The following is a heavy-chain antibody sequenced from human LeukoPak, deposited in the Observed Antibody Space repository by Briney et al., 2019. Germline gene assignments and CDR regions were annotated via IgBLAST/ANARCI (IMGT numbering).Heavy chain of an antibody. Sequence: PSETLSLTCTVSGGSISSSSYYWGWIRQPPGKGLEWVGSIYYSGSTYYNPSLKSRVTIYVDTSKNQFSLKLSSVTAADTAVYYCARGRRDGYNLEYFDKWGQGTLVTVSS. D-gene: IGHD5-24*01. CDR3: ARGRRDGYNLEYFDK. CDR1: GGSISSSSYY. CDR2: IYYSGST. V-gene: IGHV4-39*01. J-gene: IGHJ4*02.